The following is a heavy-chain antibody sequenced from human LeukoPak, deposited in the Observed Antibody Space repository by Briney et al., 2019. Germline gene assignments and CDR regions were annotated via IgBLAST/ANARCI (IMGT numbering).Heavy chain of an antibody. CDR3: ARHYYGSGSYSVDFDY. CDR2: ISYSGST. D-gene: IGHD3-10*01. J-gene: IGHJ4*02. V-gene: IGHV4-59*08. Sequence: WXRXPPXXGLEWIGFISYSGSTNYNPSLKSRVTISVDTSKSQFSLKLSSVTAADTAVYYCARHYYGSGSYSVDFDYWGQGTLVTVSS.